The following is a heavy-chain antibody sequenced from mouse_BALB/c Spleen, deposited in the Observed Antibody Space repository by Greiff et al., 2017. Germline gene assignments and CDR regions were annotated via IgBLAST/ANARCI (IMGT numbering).Heavy chain of an antibody. CDR3: ARWGPNWNFDY. D-gene: IGHD4-1*01. CDR2: INPSTGYT. J-gene: IGHJ2*01. V-gene: IGHV1-7*01. Sequence: QVQLKQSGAELAKPGASVKMSCKASGYTFTSYWMHWVKQRPGQGLEWIGYINPSTGYTEYNQKFKDKATLTADKSSSTAYMQLSSLTSEDSAVYYCARWGPNWNFDYWGQGTTLTVSS. CDR1: GYTFTSYW.